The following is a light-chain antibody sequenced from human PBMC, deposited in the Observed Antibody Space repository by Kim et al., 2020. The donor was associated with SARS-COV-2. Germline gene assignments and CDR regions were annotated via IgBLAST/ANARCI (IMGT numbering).Light chain of an antibody. Sequence: GKSVTISCDRSSGSIASNDVQWYQQRPGSSPTTVIDGDDQSPAGVPDRFSGSIDSSSNPASLTISSLKTEDEAEDDCQSYDNYNQVFGGGTQLTVL. J-gene: IGLJ3*02. CDR2: GDD. CDR3: QSYDNYNQV. V-gene: IGLV6-57*01. CDR1: SGSIASND.